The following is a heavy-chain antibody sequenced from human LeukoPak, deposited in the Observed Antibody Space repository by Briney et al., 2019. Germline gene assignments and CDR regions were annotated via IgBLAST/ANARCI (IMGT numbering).Heavy chain of an antibody. CDR2: INPNSGDT. V-gene: IGHV1-2*02. Sequence: ASVKVSCKASGYTFIDYYFHWVRQAPGQGLEWMGWINPNSGDTNYAQEFHGRVSMTRDTSISTAYMELTRLRFDDTAVYYCAKAGLFCSSSSSCLYYFDDWGQGTLVTVSS. J-gene: IGHJ4*02. CDR1: GYTFIDYY. D-gene: IGHD2-2*01. CDR3: AKAGLFCSSSSSCLYYFDD.